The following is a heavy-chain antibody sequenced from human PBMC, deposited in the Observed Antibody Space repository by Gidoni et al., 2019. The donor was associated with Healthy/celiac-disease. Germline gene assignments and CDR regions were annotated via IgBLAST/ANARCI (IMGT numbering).Heavy chain of an antibody. Sequence: VSGFIFSGYGMHWVRQAPGKGLEWMAVISNDGSNKYYADSVKDRFTISRDNSKNTVYLQMNSLSSEDTAMYYCAKDKGGRATRYLSYIFDMWGHGTMVSVSS. J-gene: IGHJ3*02. D-gene: IGHD3-9*01. CDR2: ISNDGSNK. CDR3: AKDKGGRATRYLSYIFDM. CDR1: GFIFSGYG. V-gene: IGHV3-30*18.